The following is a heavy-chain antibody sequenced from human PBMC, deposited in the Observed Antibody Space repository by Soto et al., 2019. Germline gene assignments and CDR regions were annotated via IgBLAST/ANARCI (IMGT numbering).Heavy chain of an antibody. CDR2: IFYSGST. Sequence: QVQLQESGPGLVKPSETLSLTCTVSGGSISSYYWSWIRQPRGKGLEWIGLIFYSGSTSYNPSLKNRDTIAIDPSEYQFSLKLNSAPAADTAVNDCASMTGDPLLSFESWGQGTLVAVSS. CDR3: ASMTGDPLLSFES. D-gene: IGHD3-10*01. CDR1: GGSISSYY. V-gene: IGHV4-59*01. J-gene: IGHJ5*01.